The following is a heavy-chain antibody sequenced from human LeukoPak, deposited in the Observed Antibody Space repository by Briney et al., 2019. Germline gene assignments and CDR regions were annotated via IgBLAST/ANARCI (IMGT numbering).Heavy chain of an antibody. Sequence: GGSLRLSCAASGFNFSSYWMSWVRQAPGKGLEWVANIKQDGSEKYYVDSVKGRFTISRDNAKNSLYLQMNSLRAEDTAVYYCARDGAKIYSGYDNYYFDYWGQGTLVTVSS. D-gene: IGHD5-12*01. CDR3: ARDGAKIYSGYDNYYFDY. J-gene: IGHJ4*02. V-gene: IGHV3-7*01. CDR2: IKQDGSEK. CDR1: GFNFSSYW.